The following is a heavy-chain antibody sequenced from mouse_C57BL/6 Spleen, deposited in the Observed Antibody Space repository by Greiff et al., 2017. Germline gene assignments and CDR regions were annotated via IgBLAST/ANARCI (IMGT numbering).Heavy chain of an antibody. V-gene: IGHV1-64*01. CDR3: ARPYDYDGGGLAMDY. Sequence: QVQLQQPGAELVKPGASVKLSCKASGYTFTSYWMHWVKQRPGQGLEWIGMIHPNSGSTNYNEKFKSKATLTVDKSSSTAYLQLSSLTSEDSAVYYCARPYDYDGGGLAMDYWGQGTSVTVSS. CDR1: GYTFTSYW. CDR2: IHPNSGST. J-gene: IGHJ4*01. D-gene: IGHD2-4*01.